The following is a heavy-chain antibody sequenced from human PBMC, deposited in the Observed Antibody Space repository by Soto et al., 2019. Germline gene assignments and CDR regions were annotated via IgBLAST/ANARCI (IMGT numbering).Heavy chain of an antibody. CDR3: ARSLGETSSLFNY. CDR2: INPSSGTT. J-gene: IGHJ4*02. D-gene: IGHD1-26*01. V-gene: IGHV1-46*01. Sequence: QVQLVQSGAEMKQPGASVKLSCQASGYIFIHCFMHWVRQAPGQGLEWMGGINPSSGTTTYAQKFQGRVTVYRDTSTSTVYMELSRLGSGDTAMYYCARSLGETSSLFNYWGQGSRVTVSA. CDR1: GYIFIHCF.